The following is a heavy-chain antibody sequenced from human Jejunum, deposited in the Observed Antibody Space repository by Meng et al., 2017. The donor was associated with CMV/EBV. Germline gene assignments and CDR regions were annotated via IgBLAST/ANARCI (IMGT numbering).Heavy chain of an antibody. J-gene: IGHJ4*02. CDR2: INHSGDN. D-gene: IGHD5-18*01. V-gene: IGHV4-34*01. CDR3: ARGRYGLHYFFDS. CDR1: DVSFSGYH. Sequence: GVNDVSFSGYHGTWIRQPPGKGLEWIAEINHSGDNDYNRSLKSRVTISIDSSKNQFSLRLSSVTAADTAVYYCARGRYGLHYFFDSWGQGTLVTVSS.